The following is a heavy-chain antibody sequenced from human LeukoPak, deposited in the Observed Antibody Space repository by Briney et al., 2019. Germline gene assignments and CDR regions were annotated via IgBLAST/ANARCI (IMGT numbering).Heavy chain of an antibody. CDR3: ARGPYYYDSSGYYDY. CDR2: INPNSGGT. V-gene: IGHV1-2*02. J-gene: IGHJ4*02. CDR1: GYTFTGYY. Sequence: ASVKVSCKASGYTFTGYYMHWVRQAPGQGLEWMGWINPNSGGTNYAQKFQGRVTMTRDTSISTAYMELSRLRPDDTAVYYCARGPYYYDSSGYYDYWGQGTLVTVSS. D-gene: IGHD3-22*01.